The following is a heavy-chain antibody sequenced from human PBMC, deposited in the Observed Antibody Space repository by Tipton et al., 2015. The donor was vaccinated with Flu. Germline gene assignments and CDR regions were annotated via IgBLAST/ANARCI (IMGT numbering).Heavy chain of an antibody. CDR2: IHYSGST. CDR3: ARESPTTTKVRGIPLDAFGI. V-gene: IGHV4-31*03. D-gene: IGHD3-10*01. CDR1: GGSISSGDYY. Sequence: TLSLTCTVSGGSISSGDYYWNWIRQHPGKGLEWIGYIHYSGSTYYNPSLKSRVSMSVDTSENQFSLKLTSVTAADTAVYYCARESPTTTKVRGIPLDAFGIWGQGTMVAVSS. J-gene: IGHJ3*02.